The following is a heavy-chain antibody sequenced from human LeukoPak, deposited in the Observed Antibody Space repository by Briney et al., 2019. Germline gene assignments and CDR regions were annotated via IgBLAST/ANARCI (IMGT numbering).Heavy chain of an antibody. J-gene: IGHJ4*02. CDR2: IKQDGSVK. D-gene: IGHD1-1*01. Sequence: GGSLRLSCAVSGFTFSGNWMSWVRQAPGKGLEWLANIKQDGSVKYYVDSVKGRFTISRDNAKNSLFLQMNSLRAEDTAVYYCARDVGWDSSLVTTTRSDYWGQGTLVTVSS. V-gene: IGHV3-7*01. CDR1: GFTFSGNW. CDR3: ARDVGWDSSLVTTTRSDY.